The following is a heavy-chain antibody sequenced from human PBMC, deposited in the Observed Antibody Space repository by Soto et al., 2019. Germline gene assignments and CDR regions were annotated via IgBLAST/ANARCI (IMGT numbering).Heavy chain of an antibody. CDR3: AREKSIAVAGTRPDY. D-gene: IGHD6-19*01. J-gene: IGHJ4*02. CDR2: IYSGGST. V-gene: IGHV3-66*01. CDR1: GFTVSSNY. Sequence: EVQLVESGGGLVQPGGSLRLSCAASGFTVSSNYMSWVRQAPGKGLEWVSVIYSGGSTYYADSVKGRFTISRDNSKNTLYLQMNSLRAEDTAVYYCAREKSIAVAGTRPDYWGQGTLVTVSS.